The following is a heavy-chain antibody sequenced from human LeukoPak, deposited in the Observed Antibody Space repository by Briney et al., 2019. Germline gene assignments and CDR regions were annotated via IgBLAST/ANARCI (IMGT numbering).Heavy chain of an antibody. J-gene: IGHJ4*02. D-gene: IGHD5-12*01. Sequence: PGGSLRLSCAASGFTFSSYSMNWVRRAPGKGLEWVSYISSSSSTIYYADSVKGRFTISRDNAKNSLYLQMNSLRAEDTAVYYCARVSTLLASGYDKLDYWGQGTLVTVSS. CDR1: GFTFSSYS. V-gene: IGHV3-48*04. CDR2: ISSSSSTI. CDR3: ARVSTLLASGYDKLDY.